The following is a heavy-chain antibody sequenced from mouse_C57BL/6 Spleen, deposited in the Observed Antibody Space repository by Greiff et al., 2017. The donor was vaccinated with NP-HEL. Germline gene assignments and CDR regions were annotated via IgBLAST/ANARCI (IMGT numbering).Heavy chain of an antibody. V-gene: IGHV1-22*01. CDR2: INPNNGGT. J-gene: IGHJ3*01. CDR1: GYTFTDYN. Sequence: VQLQQSGPELVKPGASVKMSCKASGYTFTDYNMHWVKQSHGKSLEWIGYINPNNGGTSYNQKFKGKATLTVNKSSSTAYMELRSLTSEDSAVYYCARGGNGNYPAWFAYWGQGTLVTVSA. D-gene: IGHD2-1*01. CDR3: ARGGNGNYPAWFAY.